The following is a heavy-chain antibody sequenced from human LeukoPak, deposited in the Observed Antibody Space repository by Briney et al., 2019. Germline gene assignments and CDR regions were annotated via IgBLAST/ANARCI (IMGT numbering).Heavy chain of an antibody. J-gene: IGHJ4*02. CDR1: GSSFTSYW. Sequence: GGSLQISCKGSGSSFTSYWIGWVRQLPGNGLEGMGIIYPGDSDTRYSPSFQGQVTISADKSISTAYLQWSGLKASDTAMYYCASRGKYCTSSTCLFYWGQGTLVTVSS. CDR2: IYPGDSDT. V-gene: IGHV5-51*01. D-gene: IGHD2-2*01. CDR3: ASRGKYCTSSTCLFY.